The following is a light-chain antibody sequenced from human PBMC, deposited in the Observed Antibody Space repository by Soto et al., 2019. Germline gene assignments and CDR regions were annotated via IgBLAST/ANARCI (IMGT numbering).Light chain of an antibody. CDR1: QGISSY. V-gene: IGKV1-9*01. Sequence: IQLTQSPSSLSASVGDRVTITCRASQGISSYLAWYQQKPGKAPKLLIYAASTLQSGVPSRFSGSGSGTDFTLTIISLQPEDFATYYCQQLNSYPYTFGQGTKLEIK. CDR3: QQLNSYPYT. J-gene: IGKJ2*01. CDR2: AAS.